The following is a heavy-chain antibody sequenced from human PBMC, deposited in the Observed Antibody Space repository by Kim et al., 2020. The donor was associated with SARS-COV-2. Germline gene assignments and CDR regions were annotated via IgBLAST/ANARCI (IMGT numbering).Heavy chain of an antibody. D-gene: IGHD3-10*01. J-gene: IGHJ6*02. CDR2: IDPSDSYT. V-gene: IGHV5-10-1*01. CDR3: ARHMVRGVIITRHDYYYYGMDV. CDR1: GYSFTSYW. Sequence: GESLKISCKGSGYSFTSYWISWVRQMPGKGLEWMGRIDPSDSYTNYSPSFQGHVTISADKSISTAYLQWSSLKASDTAMYYCARHMVRGVIITRHDYYYYGMDVWGQGTTVTVSS.